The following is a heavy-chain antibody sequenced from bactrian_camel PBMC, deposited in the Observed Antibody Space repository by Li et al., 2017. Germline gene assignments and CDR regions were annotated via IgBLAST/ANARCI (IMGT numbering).Heavy chain of an antibody. J-gene: IGHJ4*01. V-gene: IGHV3-1*01. Sequence: VQLVESGGGSVQAGETLRLSCTTFGLRFNDTSMGWCRHAPGNEFEWVSAITADGSSYYSDSVKGRFTISQDSAKKTLYLQMNSLKPEDTAMYYCAARAGHCGSYFPPDFHHEGQGTQVTVS. D-gene: IGHD2*01. CDR1: GLRFNDTS. CDR2: ITADGSS.